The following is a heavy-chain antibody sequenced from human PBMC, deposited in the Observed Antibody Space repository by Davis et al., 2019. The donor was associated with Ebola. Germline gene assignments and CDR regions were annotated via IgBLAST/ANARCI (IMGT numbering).Heavy chain of an antibody. Sequence: GESLKISCAASGFTFSSYWMHWVRQAPGKGPLWVSRINSDGSGTSYADSVKGRFTISRDNAKHTLYLQMNNLRAEDTAVYYCAKDRRVAARLDYYDYWGQGTLVTVSS. D-gene: IGHD6-6*01. CDR2: INSDGSGT. CDR3: AKDRRVAARLDYYDY. V-gene: IGHV3-74*01. J-gene: IGHJ4*02. CDR1: GFTFSSYW.